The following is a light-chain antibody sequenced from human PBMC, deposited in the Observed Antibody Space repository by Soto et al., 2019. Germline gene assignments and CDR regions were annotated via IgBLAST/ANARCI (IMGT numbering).Light chain of an antibody. Sequence: DIPMTQSPSTLSGSVGDRVTITCRASQSIYNWFGWFHLKPGKAPKLLIQKATSLESGDPSRFSGSGSGTEFTLSISTLQPADFATGYCKQYHILSYTFGQGTTLAIK. CDR2: KAT. J-gene: IGKJ2*01. CDR3: KQYHILSYT. V-gene: IGKV1-5*03. CDR1: QSIYNW.